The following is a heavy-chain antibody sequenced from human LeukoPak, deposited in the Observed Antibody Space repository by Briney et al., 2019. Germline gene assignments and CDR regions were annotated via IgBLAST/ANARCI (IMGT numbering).Heavy chain of an antibody. CDR2: ISGSGGST. Sequence: GGSLRLSCAASGFTFSSYAMSWVRQAPGKGLEWVSAISGSGGSTYYADSVKGRFTISRDNSKNTVYLQMNSLSAEDTAVYYCAKGATPRLRFFDWFAAPDYWGQGTLVTVSS. CDR3: AKGATPRLRFFDWFAAPDY. V-gene: IGHV3-23*01. CDR1: GFTFSSYA. J-gene: IGHJ4*02. D-gene: IGHD3-9*01.